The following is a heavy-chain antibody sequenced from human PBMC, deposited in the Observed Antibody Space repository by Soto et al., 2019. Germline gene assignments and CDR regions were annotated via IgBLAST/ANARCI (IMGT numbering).Heavy chain of an antibody. CDR2: INPNSGGT. J-gene: IGHJ4*02. V-gene: IGHV1-2*04. CDR1: GYTFTGYY. D-gene: IGHD2-2*01. CDR3: ARGGIVVVPAPHLFDY. Sequence: QVQLVQSGAEVKKPGASVKVSCKASGYTFTGYYMHWVRQAPGQGLEWMGWINPNSGGTNYAQKFQGWVTMTGDTSISTAYMELSRLRSDDTAVYYCARGGIVVVPAPHLFDYWGQGTLVTVSS.